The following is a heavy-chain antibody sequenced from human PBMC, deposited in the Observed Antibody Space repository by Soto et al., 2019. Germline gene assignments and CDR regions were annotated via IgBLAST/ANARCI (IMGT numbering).Heavy chain of an antibody. D-gene: IGHD3-22*01. Sequence: ASVKVSCKASGYTFTSYAMHWVRQAPGQRLEWMGWINAGNGNTKYSQKFQGRVTITRDTSASTAYMELSSLRSEDTAVYYCARVGDLSSGYAVWGQGTLVTVSS. CDR3: ARVGDLSSGYAV. CDR2: INAGNGNT. J-gene: IGHJ4*02. V-gene: IGHV1-3*01. CDR1: GYTFTSYA.